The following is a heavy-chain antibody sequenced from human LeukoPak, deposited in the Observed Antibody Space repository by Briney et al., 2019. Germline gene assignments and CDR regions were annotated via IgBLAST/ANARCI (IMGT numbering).Heavy chain of an antibody. Sequence: HPGGSLRLSCAASGFSFSGYEMNWVRQAPGEGLEWVSYISSTSITMYYADSVKGRFTISRDNAKNSLYLQMNSLRAEDTAVYYCARDMERSFWYMDLGGRGTLVTVSS. V-gene: IGHV3-48*03. J-gene: IGHJ2*01. CDR3: ARDMERSFWYMDL. D-gene: IGHD3-10*01. CDR1: GFSFSGYE. CDR2: ISSTSITM.